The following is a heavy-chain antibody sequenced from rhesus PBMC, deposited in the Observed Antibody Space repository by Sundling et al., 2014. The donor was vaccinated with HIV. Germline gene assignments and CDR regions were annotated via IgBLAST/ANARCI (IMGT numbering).Heavy chain of an antibody. CDR3: TRVGHWGDVFDY. J-gene: IGHJ4*01. V-gene: IGHV3-134*01. CDR1: GFTFDDYA. Sequence: EVQLVESGGGLVQPGGSLRLSRAASGFTFDDYAMSWVRQAPGKGLEWVSRISWNSGTIHYADSVKGRFTISRDNAKNSLFLQMDRLRVEDTAVYYCTRVGHWGDVFDYWGQGVLVTVSS. D-gene: IGHD3-34*01. CDR2: ISWNSGTI.